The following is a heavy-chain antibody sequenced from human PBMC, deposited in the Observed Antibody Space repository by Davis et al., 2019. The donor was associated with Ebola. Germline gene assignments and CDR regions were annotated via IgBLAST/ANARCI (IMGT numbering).Heavy chain of an antibody. CDR3: AKGSSGSSSWYYYYGMDV. CDR1: GFTFSGSA. Sequence: PGGSLRLSCAASGFTFSGSAMHWVRQAPGKGLEWVAVISYDGSNKYYADSVKGRFTISRDNSKNTLYLQMNSLRAEDTAVYYCAKGSSGSSSWYYYYGMDVWGQGTTVTVSS. CDR2: ISYDGSNK. J-gene: IGHJ6*02. V-gene: IGHV3-30*04. D-gene: IGHD6-13*01.